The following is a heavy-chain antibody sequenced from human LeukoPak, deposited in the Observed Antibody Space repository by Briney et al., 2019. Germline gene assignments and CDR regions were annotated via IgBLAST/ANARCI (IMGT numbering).Heavy chain of an antibody. J-gene: IGHJ4*02. D-gene: IGHD1-26*01. Sequence: ASVKVSCKASGYTFTGYYMHWVRQAPGQGLEWMGWINPNSGGTNYAQKFQGRVTMTRDTSISTAYMELSRLRSDDTAVYYCARGPYSGSYYENYFDYWGQGTLVTVSS. CDR2: INPNSGGT. CDR1: GYTFTGYY. CDR3: ARGPYSGSYYENYFDY. V-gene: IGHV1-2*02.